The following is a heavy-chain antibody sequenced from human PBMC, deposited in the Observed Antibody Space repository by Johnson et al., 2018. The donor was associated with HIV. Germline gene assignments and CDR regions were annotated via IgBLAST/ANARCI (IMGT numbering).Heavy chain of an antibody. CDR2: IRSKAYGGTT. J-gene: IGHJ3*02. V-gene: IGHV3-49*04. CDR3: SITKPGYDYGSSYALDI. D-gene: IGHD5-18*01. CDR1: GFSFGDYG. Sequence: EVQLVESGGGLVQPGRSLRLSCPASGFSFGDYGMSWVRQAPGKGLEWGGFIRSKAYGGTTDYAASVKGRFTISRDDSKSIAYLQMDNLKIEDKAMYYCSITKPGYDYGSSYALDIWGQGTRVTVSS.